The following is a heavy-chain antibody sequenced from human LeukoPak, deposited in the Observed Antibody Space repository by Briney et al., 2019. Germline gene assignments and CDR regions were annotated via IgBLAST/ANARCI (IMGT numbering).Heavy chain of an antibody. D-gene: IGHD5-24*01. J-gene: IGHJ4*02. CDR2: TSGSGGST. CDR1: GFAVSSTY. CDR3: ARGRRDGYNWDYYFDY. V-gene: IGHV3-66*01. Sequence: PGGSLRLSCAVSGFAVSSTYMSWVRQAPGKGLEWVSATSGSGGSTYYADSVKGRFTISRDNSKNTLYLQMNSLRAEDTAVYYCARGRRDGYNWDYYFDYWGQGTLVTVSS.